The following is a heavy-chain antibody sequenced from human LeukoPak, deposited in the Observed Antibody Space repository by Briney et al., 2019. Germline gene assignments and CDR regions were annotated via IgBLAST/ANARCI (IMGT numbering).Heavy chain of an antibody. Sequence: PGGSLRLSCAASGFTFSSYAMSWVRQAPGKWLEWVSAISGSGGSTYYADSVKGRFTISRDNSKNTLYLQMNSLRAEDTAVYYCATEDVKAVALFDYWGQGTLVTVSS. CDR1: GFTFSSYA. CDR3: ATEDVKAVALFDY. D-gene: IGHD6-19*01. J-gene: IGHJ4*02. V-gene: IGHV3-23*01. CDR2: ISGSGGST.